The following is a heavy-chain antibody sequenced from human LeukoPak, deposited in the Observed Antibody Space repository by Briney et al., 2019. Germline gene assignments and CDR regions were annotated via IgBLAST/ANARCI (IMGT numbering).Heavy chain of an antibody. CDR3: AREAPYYYDSSGYKGDA. Sequence: GGSLRLSCAASGFTFSDYYMSWIRQAPGKGLEWVSYISSSGSTIYYADSVKGRFTISRDNAKNSLYLQMNSLRAEDTAVYYCAREAPYYYDSSGYKGDAWGQGTLVIVSS. CDR2: ISSSGSTI. J-gene: IGHJ5*02. CDR1: GFTFSDYY. D-gene: IGHD3-22*01. V-gene: IGHV3-11*01.